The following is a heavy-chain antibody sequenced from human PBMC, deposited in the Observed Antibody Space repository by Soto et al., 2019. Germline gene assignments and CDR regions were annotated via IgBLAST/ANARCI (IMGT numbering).Heavy chain of an antibody. CDR2: ISNTGSTK. CDR3: ARDSYGDYILDY. D-gene: IGHD4-17*01. J-gene: IGHJ4*02. Sequence: QVQLVESGGGLVKPGGSLRLSCVVSGFSFSDYYMSWIRQAPGKGLEWISYISNTGSTKYYADSVKGRFTISRDNAKNSLYLQMNSLRGEDTAVYYCARDSYGDYILDYWGQGTLVTVSS. V-gene: IGHV3-11*01. CDR1: GFSFSDYY.